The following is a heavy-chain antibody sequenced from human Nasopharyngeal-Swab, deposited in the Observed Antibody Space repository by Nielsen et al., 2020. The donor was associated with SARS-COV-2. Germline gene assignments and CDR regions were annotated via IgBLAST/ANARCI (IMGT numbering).Heavy chain of an antibody. D-gene: IGHD4-17*01. Sequence: SETLSLTCSVSGASISNRTYYWGWIRQSPEKGLEWIGTIFSSGSTYNPSLKSRVTMSVDTSKNQFSLKLTSVTAADTAVYYCARDESGDYLGLPFDHWGRGTLVTVSS. CDR2: IFSSGST. J-gene: IGHJ4*02. V-gene: IGHV4-39*07. CDR1: GASISNRTYY. CDR3: ARDESGDYLGLPFDH.